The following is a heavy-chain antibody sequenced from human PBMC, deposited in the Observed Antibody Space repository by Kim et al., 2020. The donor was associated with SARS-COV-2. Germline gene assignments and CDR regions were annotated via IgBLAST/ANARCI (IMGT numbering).Heavy chain of an antibody. CDR3: AKDYMGSGWPNDAFDI. D-gene: IGHD6-19*01. Sequence: GGSLRLSCAASGFTFSSYGMHWVRQAPGKGLEWVAVISYDGSNKYYADSVKGRFTISRDNSKNTLYLQMNSLRAEDTAVYYCAKDYMGSGWPNDAFDIWGQGTMVTVSS. CDR2: ISYDGSNK. V-gene: IGHV3-30*18. CDR1: GFTFSSYG. J-gene: IGHJ3*02.